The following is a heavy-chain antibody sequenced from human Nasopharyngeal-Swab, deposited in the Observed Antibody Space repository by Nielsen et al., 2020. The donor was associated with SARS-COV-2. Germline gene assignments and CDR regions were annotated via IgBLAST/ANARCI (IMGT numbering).Heavy chain of an antibody. D-gene: IGHD5-24*01. CDR2: IYYSGST. CDR1: GGSISSSSYY. CDR3: ARQYGREMATIYY. Sequence: SETLSLTCTVSGGSISSSSYYWGWIRQPPGKGLEWIGSIYYSGSTYYNPSLKSRVTISVDTSKNQFSLKLSSVTAADTAVYYCARQYGREMATIYYWGQGTLVTVSS. J-gene: IGHJ4*02. V-gene: IGHV4-39*01.